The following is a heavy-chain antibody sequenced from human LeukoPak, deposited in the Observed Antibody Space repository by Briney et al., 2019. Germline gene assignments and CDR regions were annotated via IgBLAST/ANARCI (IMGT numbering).Heavy chain of an antibody. Sequence: GGSLRLSCAASGFNLNSYMLNWVRQAPGKGLEWVSSISSTGSYIYHADSVKGRFTISRDNPGNVVYLQMDSLRAEDTAVYYCARDRWGLEMATTRDLGAFDIWGQGTMVTVSS. CDR3: ARDRWGLEMATTRDLGAFDI. CDR2: ISSTGSYI. D-gene: IGHD5-24*01. V-gene: IGHV3-21*01. CDR1: GFNLNSYM. J-gene: IGHJ3*02.